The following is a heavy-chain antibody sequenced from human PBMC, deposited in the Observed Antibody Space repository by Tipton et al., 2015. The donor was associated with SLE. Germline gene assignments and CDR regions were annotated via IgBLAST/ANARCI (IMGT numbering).Heavy chain of an antibody. J-gene: IGHJ4*02. D-gene: IGHD3-3*01. Sequence: QVQLVQSGAEVKKPGASVKISCKTSGYTFTNYYIHWVRQAPGQGLEWMGVINPSGGSTNFAQKFQGRLIMTRDTSTNTVYMELSSLTSEDTAVYSCARDWATVILRDAVSCSFFDSWGQGTLVTVSS. CDR3: ARDWATVILRDAVSCSFFDS. CDR2: INPSGGST. CDR1: GYTFTNYY. V-gene: IGHV1-46*01.